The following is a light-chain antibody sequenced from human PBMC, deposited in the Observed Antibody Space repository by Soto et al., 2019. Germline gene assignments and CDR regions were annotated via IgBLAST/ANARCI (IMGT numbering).Light chain of an antibody. CDR1: QSISSY. V-gene: IGKV1-39*01. CDR2: AAS. J-gene: IGKJ1*01. CDR3: QQSYSTPRT. Sequence: DIQLTQSPSSLSASVGDRVTITCRASQSISSYLNWYPQKPGKAPKLLIYAASSLQSGVPSRFSGSGSWTDFTLTISSLQPEDFATYYCQQSYSTPRTFGQGTKVEIK.